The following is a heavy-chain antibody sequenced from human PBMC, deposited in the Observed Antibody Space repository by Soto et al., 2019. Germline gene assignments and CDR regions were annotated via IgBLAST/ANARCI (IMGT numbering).Heavy chain of an antibody. Sequence: GGSLRLSCAASGLTFSSYAMSWVRQATGKGLEWVSAISGSGGSTYYADSVKGRFTISRDNSKNTLYLQMNSLRAEDTAVYYCAKGLAAAGPYDYWGQGTLVTVSS. D-gene: IGHD6-13*01. CDR3: AKGLAAAGPYDY. J-gene: IGHJ4*02. CDR2: ISGSGGST. V-gene: IGHV3-23*01. CDR1: GLTFSSYA.